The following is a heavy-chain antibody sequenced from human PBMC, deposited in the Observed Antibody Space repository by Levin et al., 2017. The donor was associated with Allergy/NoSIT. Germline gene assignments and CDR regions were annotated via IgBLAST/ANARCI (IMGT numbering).Heavy chain of an antibody. Sequence: GGSLRLSCAASGFTVSSNYMSWVRQAPGKGLEWVSVMYSGGSTYYADSVKGRFTISRDNSMNTLYLQMNSLRAEDTAVYYCARGDSGNYAFDYWGQGTLVTVSS. CDR1: GFTVSSNY. CDR3: ARGDSGNYAFDY. D-gene: IGHD1-26*01. V-gene: IGHV3-53*01. J-gene: IGHJ4*02. CDR2: MYSGGST.